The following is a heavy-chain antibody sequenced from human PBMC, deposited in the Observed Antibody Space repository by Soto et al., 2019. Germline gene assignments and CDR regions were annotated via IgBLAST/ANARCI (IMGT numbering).Heavy chain of an antibody. D-gene: IGHD3-22*01. CDR2: IYYSGST. Sequence: SETLSLTCTVSGGSISSYYWSWIRQPPGKGLEWIGYIYYSGSTNYNPSLKSRVTISVDTSKNQFSLKLSSVTAADTAVYYCARGYYYDSSGYPMAFDIWGQGTMVTVSS. CDR1: GGSISSYY. CDR3: ARGYYYDSSGYPMAFDI. J-gene: IGHJ3*02. V-gene: IGHV4-59*01.